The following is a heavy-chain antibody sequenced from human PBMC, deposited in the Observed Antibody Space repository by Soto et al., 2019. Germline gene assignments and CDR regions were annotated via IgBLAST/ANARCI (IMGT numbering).Heavy chain of an antibody. V-gene: IGHV5-10-1*01. CDR2: VDPNDSFA. J-gene: IGHJ4*02. Sequence: PGESLKISCQAFEYSFRIYWISWVRQKPGAGLEWMGRVDPNDSFATYSPSFQGHVSISVDKSTNIVYLQWRSLRASDTATYYCARHQSGSGNSNFDFWGQGPRSPSPQ. CDR1: EYSFRIYW. CDR3: ARHQSGSGNSNFDF. D-gene: IGHD3-10*01.